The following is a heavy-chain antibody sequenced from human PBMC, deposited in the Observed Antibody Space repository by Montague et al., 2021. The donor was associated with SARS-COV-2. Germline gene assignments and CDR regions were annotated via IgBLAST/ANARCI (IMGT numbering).Heavy chain of an antibody. D-gene: IGHD5-18*01. CDR2: IYHSGNT. Sequence: SETLSLTCSVSGGSISSGDYYWSWIRQPPGKGLEWIGYIYHSGNTKYNPSLKSRVSISVDTSKNQFSLRLSSVTAADTAVYYCAREYRIELWQTNWYFGLWGRGTLVTVSS. J-gene: IGHJ2*01. V-gene: IGHV4-61*08. CDR3: AREYRIELWQTNWYFGL. CDR1: GGSISSGDYY.